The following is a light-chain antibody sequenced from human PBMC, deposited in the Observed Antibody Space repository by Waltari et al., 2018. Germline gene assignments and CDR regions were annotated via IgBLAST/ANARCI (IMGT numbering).Light chain of an antibody. J-gene: IGKJ1*01. V-gene: IGKV1-39*01. Sequence: DIEMTQSPSSLSESVGDRVTITCRATQSINKYLNWYHQKPGQAPKLLISAAGILQSAAPFTVNGCGSGTEFTLTFRRLQPEVLAPYDRQQNYTAPSTFGQGTTVEI. CDR1: QSINKY. CDR2: AAG. CDR3: QQNYTAPST.